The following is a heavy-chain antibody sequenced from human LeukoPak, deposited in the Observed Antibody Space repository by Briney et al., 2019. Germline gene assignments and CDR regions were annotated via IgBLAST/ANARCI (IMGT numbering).Heavy chain of an antibody. J-gene: IGHJ5*02. Sequence: SETLSLTCTVSGGSISSDDYSWSWIRQPPGEALEWIGYIYHSGTPYYNPSFKSRVTLSVDTSKNQFSLKLTSVTAADTAIYYCARDSRSRKSYGLDAWGRGTLVTVSS. CDR1: GGSISSDDYS. D-gene: IGHD5-18*01. CDR2: IYHSGTP. CDR3: ARDSRSRKSYGLDA. V-gene: IGHV4-30-2*01.